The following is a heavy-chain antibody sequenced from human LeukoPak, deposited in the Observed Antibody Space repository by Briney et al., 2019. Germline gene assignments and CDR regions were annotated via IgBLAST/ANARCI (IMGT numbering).Heavy chain of an antibody. V-gene: IGHV4-38-2*02. CDR3: ARESPEVDY. J-gene: IGHJ4*02. Sequence: SETLSLTRTVSGYSISSGYYWGWIRQPPGKGLEWIGSIYHSGSTYYNPSLKSRVTISVDTSKNQFSLKLSSVTAADTAVYYCARESPEVDYWGQGTLVTVSS. CDR1: GYSISSGYY. CDR2: IYHSGST.